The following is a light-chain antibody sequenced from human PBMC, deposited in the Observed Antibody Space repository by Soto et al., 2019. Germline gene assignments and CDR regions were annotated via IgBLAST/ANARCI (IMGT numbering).Light chain of an antibody. CDR1: QSIGSN. V-gene: IGKV3-15*01. Sequence: EIVMTQSPATLSVSPRERATLSCRASQSIGSNLAWYQQRPGQTPRLLIFGASTRATGVPARFSGSGSGTEFTLTISSLQSEDFAVYYCQQYNNWPPFTFGQGTKLDI. CDR3: QQYNNWPPFT. CDR2: GAS. J-gene: IGKJ2*01.